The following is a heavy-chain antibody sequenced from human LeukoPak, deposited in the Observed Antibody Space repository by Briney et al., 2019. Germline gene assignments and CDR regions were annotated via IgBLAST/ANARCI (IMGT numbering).Heavy chain of an antibody. CDR3: ARDDKPTSYYYDSSGELDY. Sequence: ASVKVSCKASGYIFTSYAISWVRQAPGQGLEWMGWISAYNGNINFAQNLQDRVTMTTDTSTSTAYMELRSLRSDDTAVYYCARDDKPTSYYYDSSGELDYWGQGTLVTVSS. V-gene: IGHV1-18*01. J-gene: IGHJ4*02. CDR2: ISAYNGNI. D-gene: IGHD3-22*01. CDR1: GYIFTSYA.